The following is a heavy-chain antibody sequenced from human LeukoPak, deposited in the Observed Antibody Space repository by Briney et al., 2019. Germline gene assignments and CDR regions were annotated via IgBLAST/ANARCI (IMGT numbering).Heavy chain of an antibody. CDR3: ARAHLSALDAFDI. CDR1: GYTFNGYY. J-gene: IGHJ3*02. Sequence: ASVKVSCKASGYTFNGYYMHWVRQAPGQGLEWMGWINPNSGGTNYAQKFQGRVTMTRDTSISTAYMELSRLRSDDTAVYYCARAHLSALDAFDIWGQGTMVTVSS. CDR2: INPNSGGT. V-gene: IGHV1-2*02.